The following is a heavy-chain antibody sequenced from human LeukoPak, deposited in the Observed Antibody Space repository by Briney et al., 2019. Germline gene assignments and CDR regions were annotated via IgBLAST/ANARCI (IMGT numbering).Heavy chain of an antibody. D-gene: IGHD3-10*01. J-gene: IGHJ3*02. V-gene: IGHV3-30*03. CDR3: ARDPYYYGSGRYPHDAFDI. CDR1: GFTFSSYG. CDR2: ISYDGSNQ. Sequence: PGGSLRLSCAASGFTFSSYGMHWVRQAPGKGLEWVAVISYDGSNQYYADSVRGRFTISRDNANNVLYLQMNSLRAEDTAVYYCARDPYYYGSGRYPHDAFDIWGQGTMVTVSS.